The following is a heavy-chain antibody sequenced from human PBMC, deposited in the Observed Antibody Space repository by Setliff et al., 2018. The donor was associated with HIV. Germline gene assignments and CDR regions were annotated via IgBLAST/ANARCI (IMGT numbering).Heavy chain of an antibody. V-gene: IGHV4-59*11. Sequence: SETLSLTCTVSGGSISIHYWSWIRLPPGKGLEWIGTTYYDGSTIYNPSLNSRVTMSVDTSKNQFSLKLSSVTAADTAVFYCARLTTTYYYDSSAYYHPVWGQGTPVTVSS. D-gene: IGHD3-22*01. CDR3: ARLTTTYYYDSSAYYHPV. J-gene: IGHJ4*02. CDR2: TYYDGST. CDR1: GGSISIHY.